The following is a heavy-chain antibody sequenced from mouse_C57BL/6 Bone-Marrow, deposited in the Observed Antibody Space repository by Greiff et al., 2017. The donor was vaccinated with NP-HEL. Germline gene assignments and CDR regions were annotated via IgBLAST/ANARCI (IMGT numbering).Heavy chain of an antibody. CDR1: GFTFSDYG. J-gene: IGHJ3*01. CDR3: ARQGNDGYFFAY. Sequence: DVKLVESGGGLVQPGGSLKLSCAASGFTFSDYGMAWVRQAPRKGPEWVAFISNLAYSIYYADTVTGRFTISRENAKNTLYLEMSSLRSEDTAMYYCARQGNDGYFFAYWGQGTLVTVSA. D-gene: IGHD2-3*01. V-gene: IGHV5-15*01. CDR2: ISNLAYSI.